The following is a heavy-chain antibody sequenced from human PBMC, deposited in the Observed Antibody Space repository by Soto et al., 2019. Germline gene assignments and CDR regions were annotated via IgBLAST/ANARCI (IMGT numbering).Heavy chain of an antibody. Sequence: SETLSLTCTVSGGSVSSGSYYWSWIRQPPGKGLQYIGYISYSGSTNYNPSLKSRVTISVDTSNNQFSLRLSSVTAADTAVYYCARDVGLQHDTGYYDFWSGKNNWFDPWGQGTLVTVSS. CDR2: ISYSGST. J-gene: IGHJ5*02. CDR3: ARDVGLQHDTGYYDFWSGKNNWFDP. D-gene: IGHD3-3*01. CDR1: GGSVSSGSYY. V-gene: IGHV4-61*01.